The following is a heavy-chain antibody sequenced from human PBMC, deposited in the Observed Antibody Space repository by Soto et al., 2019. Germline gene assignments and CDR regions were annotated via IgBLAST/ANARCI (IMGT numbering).Heavy chain of an antibody. CDR1: GFTFSSYG. CDR3: RGVINLRDY. Sequence: PGGSLRLSCAASGFTFSSYGMHWVLQAPCKGLEWVAVISYDGSNKYYADSVKGRFTISRDNSKNTLYLQMNSLRAEDTAVYYCRGVINLRDYWGQGTLVTVSS. J-gene: IGHJ4*02. D-gene: IGHD3-10*01. CDR2: ISYDGSNK. V-gene: IGHV3-30*03.